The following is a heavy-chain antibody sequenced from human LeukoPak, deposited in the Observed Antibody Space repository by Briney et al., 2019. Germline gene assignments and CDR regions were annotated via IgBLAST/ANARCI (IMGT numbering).Heavy chain of an antibody. Sequence: GGSLRLSCAASGFTFNNYVMSWVHQTPGKGLEWISGISGSGGNIYYADSVKGRFTISRDNSKNTLYLQMSNLRAEDTAVYFCARGGGLDVWGQGATVTVSS. D-gene: IGHD3-16*01. CDR3: ARGGGLDV. CDR1: GFTFNNYV. V-gene: IGHV3-23*01. CDR2: ISGSGGNI. J-gene: IGHJ6*02.